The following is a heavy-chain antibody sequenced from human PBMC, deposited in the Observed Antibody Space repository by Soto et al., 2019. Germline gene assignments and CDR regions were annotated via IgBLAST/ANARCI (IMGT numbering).Heavy chain of an antibody. CDR2: IDPSESYT. D-gene: IGHD5-12*01. Sequence: GASLKISCKASGYIFTSSRISWLRQMPGKGMQWMGRIDPSESYTNNSPSFQGHVTITADKSISTAYFEESSLKACETALYYCARQGTVATINYGQDYWGQGTLVTVSS. CDR3: ARQGTVATINYGQDY. CDR1: GYIFTSSR. V-gene: IGHV5-10-1*01. J-gene: IGHJ4*02.